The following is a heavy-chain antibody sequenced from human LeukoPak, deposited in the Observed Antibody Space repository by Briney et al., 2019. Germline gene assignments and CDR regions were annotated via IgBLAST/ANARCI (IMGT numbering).Heavy chain of an antibody. D-gene: IGHD5-24*01. CDR1: GGSISSSNYY. V-gene: IGHV4-39*01. Sequence: PSETLSLTCTVTGGSISSSNYYWGWIRQPPGKGLEWIGSIYYRGSTYYNPSLKSRITISVDTSKNQFSLRLSSVTAADTAVYYCARLWGDGYKLDYWGQGTLVTVSS. J-gene: IGHJ4*02. CDR2: IYYRGST. CDR3: ARLWGDGYKLDY.